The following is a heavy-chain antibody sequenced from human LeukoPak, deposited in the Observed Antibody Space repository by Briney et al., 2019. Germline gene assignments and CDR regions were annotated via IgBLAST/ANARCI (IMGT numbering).Heavy chain of an antibody. Sequence: ASVKVSCKASGYTFTGYYLHWVRQAPGQGLEWMGWISAYNGNTNYAQKLQGRVTMTTDTSTSTAYMELRSLRSDDTAVYYCARGGVYCSSTSCYRSWFDPWGQGTLVTVSS. CDR2: ISAYNGNT. D-gene: IGHD2-2*01. CDR1: GYTFTGYY. CDR3: ARGGVYCSSTSCYRSWFDP. J-gene: IGHJ5*02. V-gene: IGHV1-18*04.